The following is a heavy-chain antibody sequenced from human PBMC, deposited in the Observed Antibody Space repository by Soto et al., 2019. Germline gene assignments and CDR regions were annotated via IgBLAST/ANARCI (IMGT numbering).Heavy chain of an antibody. Sequence: EVQLVESGGGLVKPGGSLRLSCAASGFTFSSYSMNWVRQAPGKGLEWVSSISSSSSYIYYADSVKGRFTISRDNAKNSLYLQMNSLRAEDTAVYYCARGASAAGRNWFDPWGQGTLVTVSS. CDR2: ISSSSSYI. CDR1: GFTFSSYS. D-gene: IGHD6-13*01. CDR3: ARGASAAGRNWFDP. V-gene: IGHV3-21*01. J-gene: IGHJ5*02.